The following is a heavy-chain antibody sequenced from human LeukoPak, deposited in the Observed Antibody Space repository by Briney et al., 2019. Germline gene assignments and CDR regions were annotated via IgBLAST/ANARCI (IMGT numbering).Heavy chain of an antibody. CDR3: ARGWATFGGVRGLDY. Sequence: SQTLSLTCTVSGGSISSDSYYWSWIRQPAGKGLEWIGRMYTSGSTNYNPSLKSRVTISVDTSKNQFSLKLSSVTAADTAVYYCARGWATFGGVRGLDYWGQGTLVTVSS. J-gene: IGHJ4*02. CDR1: GGSISSDSYY. CDR2: MYTSGST. V-gene: IGHV4-61*02. D-gene: IGHD3-16*01.